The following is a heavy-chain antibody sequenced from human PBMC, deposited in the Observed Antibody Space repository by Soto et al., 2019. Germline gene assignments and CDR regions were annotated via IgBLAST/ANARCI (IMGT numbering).Heavy chain of an antibody. CDR1: GFTFTSSA. CDR2: IVVGSGNT. J-gene: IGHJ6*03. CDR3: AADYSTVVAATGYYYYMDV. D-gene: IGHD2-15*01. Sequence: VASVKVSCKASGFTFTSSAMQWVRQARGQRLEWIGWIVVGSGNTNYAQKFQERVTITRDMSTSTAYMELSSLRSEDTAVYYCAADYSTVVAATGYYYYMDVWGKGTTVTVSS. V-gene: IGHV1-58*02.